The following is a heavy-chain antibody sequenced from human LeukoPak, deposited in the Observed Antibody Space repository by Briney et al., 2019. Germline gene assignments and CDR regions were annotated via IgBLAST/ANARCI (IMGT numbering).Heavy chain of an antibody. J-gene: IGHJ4*02. D-gene: IGHD3-3*01. CDR3: ATTKIWSGYYSSGYYLDY. V-gene: IGHV3-7*01. CDR2: IKQDGSEK. Sequence: GGSLRLSCEASGFTFSSYWMSWVRQAPGKGLEWVANIKQDGSEKYYVDSVKGRFTISRDNAKNSLYLQMNSLRAEDTAVYYCATTKIWSGYYSSGYYLDYWGQGTLVTVSS. CDR1: GFTFSSYW.